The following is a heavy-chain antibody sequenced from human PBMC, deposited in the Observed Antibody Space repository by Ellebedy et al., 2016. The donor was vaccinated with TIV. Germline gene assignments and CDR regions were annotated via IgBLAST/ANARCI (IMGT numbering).Heavy chain of an antibody. D-gene: IGHD6-13*01. V-gene: IGHV3-9*01. CDR3: AKRSQFSSISCFDY. Sequence: GGSLRLSCAASGFTFDDYAMYWVRQAPGKGLEWVSGVSWNSDSIGYADSVKGRFNISRDNSKNMMYLHMNSLRVDDTAVYYCAKRSQFSSISCFDYWGQGTLVTVSS. CDR2: VSWNSDSI. CDR1: GFTFDDYA. J-gene: IGHJ4*02.